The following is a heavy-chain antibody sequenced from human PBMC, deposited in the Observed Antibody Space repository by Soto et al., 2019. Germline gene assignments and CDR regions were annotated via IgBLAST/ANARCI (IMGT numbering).Heavy chain of an antibody. J-gene: IGHJ4*02. CDR2: IWYDGSTK. Sequence: GGSLRLSCVAPGVTFSNYGLHWVRQAPGKGLEWVAIIWYDGSTKYYADSVKGRFTISRDNSKNTLYLQMNSLRAEDTAVYYCAKELPPRLVLFVAAARVDIDYWGQDAVLTVSA. V-gene: IGHV3-30*02. D-gene: IGHD2-15*01. CDR1: GVTFSNYG. CDR3: AKELPPRLVLFVAAARVDIDY.